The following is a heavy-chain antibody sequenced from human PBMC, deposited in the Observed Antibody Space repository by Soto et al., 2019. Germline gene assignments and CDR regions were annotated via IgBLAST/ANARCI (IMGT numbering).Heavy chain of an antibody. CDR2: IYYSGST. Sequence: KPSETLSLTCTVSGGSISSGGYYWSWIRQHPGKGLEWIGYIYYSGSTYYNPSLKSRVTISVDTSKNQFSLKLSSVTAADTAVYYCARDSDAYGMDVWGQGTTVTVSS. V-gene: IGHV4-31*03. CDR1: GGSISSGGYY. J-gene: IGHJ6*02. CDR3: ARDSDAYGMDV.